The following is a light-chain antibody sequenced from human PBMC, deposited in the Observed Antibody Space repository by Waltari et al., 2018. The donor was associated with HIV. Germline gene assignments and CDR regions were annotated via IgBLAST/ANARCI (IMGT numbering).Light chain of an antibody. J-gene: IGLJ3*02. CDR3: GTWDSSLSAGPWV. Sequence: QSVLTQPPSVSAAPGQKVTISCSGSSSNIGNNYVSWYQQLPGTAPKPLIYDNNKRPSGIPDRFSGSKSGTSATLGITGLQTGDEADYYCGTWDSSLSAGPWVFGGGTKLTVL. CDR1: SSNIGNNY. CDR2: DNN. V-gene: IGLV1-51*01.